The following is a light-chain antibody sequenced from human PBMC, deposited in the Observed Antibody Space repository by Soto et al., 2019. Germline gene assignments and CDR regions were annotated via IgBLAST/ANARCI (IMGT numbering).Light chain of an antibody. J-gene: IGKJ1*01. CDR2: GAS. V-gene: IGKV3-20*01. CDR3: QQYGSSPTWT. Sequence: DIALSQSPGTLSLAPWERAALSCRSSQSVSSSYLAWYQQKPGQAARLLIYGASSRATGIPDRFSGSGSGTDFTLTISRLEPEDFAVYYCQQYGSSPTWTFGQGTKVDIK. CDR1: QSVSSSY.